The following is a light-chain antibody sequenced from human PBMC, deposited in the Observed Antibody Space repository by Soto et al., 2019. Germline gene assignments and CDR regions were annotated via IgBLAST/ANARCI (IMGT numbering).Light chain of an antibody. J-gene: IGLJ2*01. CDR1: SSDVGGYNY. CDR2: EVS. Sequence: QSALTQPASVSGSPGQSITISCTGTSSDVGGYNYVSWYQQHPGKAPKLMIYEVSNRPSGVSNRFSGYKSGNTASLTISGLQAEDEADYYCSSYTSSCTLVFGGGTKVTVL. V-gene: IGLV2-14*01. CDR3: SSYTSSCTLV.